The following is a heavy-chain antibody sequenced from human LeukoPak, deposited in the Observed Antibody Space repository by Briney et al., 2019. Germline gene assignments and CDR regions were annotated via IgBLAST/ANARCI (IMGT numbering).Heavy chain of an antibody. CDR3: ARDRRYGALYYLDY. CDR1: GFTFSSYG. V-gene: IGHV3-33*01. Sequence: GGSLRLSCAASGFTFSSYGMHWVRQAPGKGLEWVALIWYDGNDKYYADPVKGRFTFTRDNSKDTLYLQMNSLRAEDTAVYYCARDRRYGALYYLDYRGQGTLVTVSS. D-gene: IGHD4-17*01. CDR2: IWYDGNDK. J-gene: IGHJ4*02.